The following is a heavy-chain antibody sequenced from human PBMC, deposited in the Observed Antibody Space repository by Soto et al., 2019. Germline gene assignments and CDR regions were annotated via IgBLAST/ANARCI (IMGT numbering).Heavy chain of an antibody. CDR1: GFTFSSYG. V-gene: IGHV3-30*18. D-gene: IGHD2-21*01. CDR3: AKAPHIGYYYMDV. Sequence: QVQLVESGGGVVQPGRSLRLSCAASGFTFSSYGMHWVRQAPGKGLEWVAVISYDGSNKYYADSVKGRFTISRDNSKNTLYLQMNSLRAEDTAVYYCAKAPHIGYYYMDVWGKGTTVTVS. CDR2: ISYDGSNK. J-gene: IGHJ6*03.